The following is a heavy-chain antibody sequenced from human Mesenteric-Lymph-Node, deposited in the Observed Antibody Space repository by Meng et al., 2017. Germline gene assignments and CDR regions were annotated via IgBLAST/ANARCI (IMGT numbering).Heavy chain of an antibody. D-gene: IGHD3-22*01. CDR3: ARVRDSSGYYYFDY. J-gene: IGHJ4*02. CDR1: GFTFSSYA. CDR2: ISYDGSNK. Sequence: GESLKISCAASGFTFSSYAMHWVRQAPGKGLEWVAVISYDGSNKYYADSVTGRFTISRDNSKNTLYLQMNSLRAEDTAVYYCARVRDSSGYYYFDYWGQGTLVTVSS. V-gene: IGHV3-30*07.